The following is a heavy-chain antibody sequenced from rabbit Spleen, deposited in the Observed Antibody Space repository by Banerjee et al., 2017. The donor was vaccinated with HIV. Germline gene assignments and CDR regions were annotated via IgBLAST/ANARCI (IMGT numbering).Heavy chain of an antibody. CDR2: VDASNGNT. CDR1: GFTLSRYW. Sequence: EESGGGLVQPEESLTLTCTASGFTLSRYWICWVRQAPGKGLEWIACVDASNGNTYYASWAKGRFTISKTSSTTVTLQMTSLTAADTATYFCTRDTGTSFSTYGMDLWGPGTLVTVS. J-gene: IGHJ6*01. D-gene: IGHD8-1*01. V-gene: IGHV1S45*01. CDR3: TRDTGTSFSTYGMDL.